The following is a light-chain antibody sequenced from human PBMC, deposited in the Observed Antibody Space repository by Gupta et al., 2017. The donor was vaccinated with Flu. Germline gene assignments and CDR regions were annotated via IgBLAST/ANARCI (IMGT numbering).Light chain of an antibody. V-gene: IGKV1-39*01. J-gene: IGKJ4*01. Sequence: DIQMTQSPSSLSASVGDRVTITCRASQSISSYLNWYQQKPEKTPKLLIYAASSLQSGVPSRFSGSGSGTDFTLTISSLQPEDFATYYCQQSYSTFGGGTKVESK. CDR3: QQSYST. CDR2: AAS. CDR1: QSISSY.